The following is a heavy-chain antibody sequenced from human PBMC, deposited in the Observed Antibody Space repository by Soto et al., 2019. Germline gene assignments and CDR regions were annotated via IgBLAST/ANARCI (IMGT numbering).Heavy chain of an antibody. CDR2: IYYSGST. Sequence: SLSLTCTVTGGSISSGGYYWSWIRQHPGKGLEWIGYIYYSGSTYYNPSLKSRVTISVDTSKNQFSLKLSSVTAADTAVYYCARVPPDYGDYFDYWGQGTLVTVSS. V-gene: IGHV4-31*03. CDR1: GGSISSGGYY. J-gene: IGHJ4*02. D-gene: IGHD4-17*01. CDR3: ARVPPDYGDYFDY.